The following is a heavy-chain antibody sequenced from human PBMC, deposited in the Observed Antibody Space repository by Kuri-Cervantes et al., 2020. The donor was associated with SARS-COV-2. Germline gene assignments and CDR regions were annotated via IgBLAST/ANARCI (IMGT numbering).Heavy chain of an antibody. J-gene: IGHJ3*02. CDR1: GFTFSNAW. D-gene: IGHD3-9*01. V-gene: IGHV3-30-3*01. CDR3: ALEGILTDAFDI. Sequence: GGSLRLSCAASGFTFSNAWMSWVRQAPGKGLEWVAVISYDGSNKYYADSVKGRFTISRDNSKNTLYLQMNSLRAEDTAVYYCALEGILTDAFDIWGQGTMVTVSS. CDR2: ISYDGSNK.